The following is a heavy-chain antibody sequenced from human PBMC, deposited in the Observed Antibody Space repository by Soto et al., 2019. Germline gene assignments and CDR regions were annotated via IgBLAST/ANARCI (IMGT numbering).Heavy chain of an antibody. CDR2: ISGSGGST. CDR1: GFTFDSCA. V-gene: IGHV3-23*01. CDR3: AKGKTSGWYYFDF. J-gene: IGHJ4*02. Sequence: EVQILESGGGLVQPGGSLRLSCAASGFTFDSCAMSWVRQAPGKGLEWILGISGSGGSTYYADSVKGCFTISRDNSKNTLYLQMNSLRADDTAIYYCAKGKTSGWYYFDFWGQGTPVTVSA. D-gene: IGHD6-19*01.